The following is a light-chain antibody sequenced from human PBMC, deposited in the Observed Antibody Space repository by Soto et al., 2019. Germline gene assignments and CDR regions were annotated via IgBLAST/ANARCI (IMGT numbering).Light chain of an antibody. Sequence: EIVLTQSPGTLSLSPGERATLSCRASQSLTSSYLAWYQQKPGQAPRLLIYCAFSRATGIPDRFSGSGSGTDFTLTISRLEPEDFAVYFCQQYGSLITFGQGTRLEIK. V-gene: IGKV3-20*01. CDR2: CAF. CDR1: QSLTSSY. CDR3: QQYGSLIT. J-gene: IGKJ5*01.